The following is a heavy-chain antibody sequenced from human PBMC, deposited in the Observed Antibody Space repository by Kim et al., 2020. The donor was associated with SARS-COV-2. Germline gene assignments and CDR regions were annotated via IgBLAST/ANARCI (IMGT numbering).Heavy chain of an antibody. D-gene: IGHD1-26*01. CDR1: GFTFSSAA. Sequence: GGSLRLSCAASGFTFSSAAIRWVRQAPGKGLEWLSAIGGAGSSTYSADSVKGRFTISRDNSKNTLYLQMNSLRADDTAVYYCAKGGSNTGFDPWGQGTL. J-gene: IGHJ5*02. V-gene: IGHV3-23*01. CDR3: AKGGSNTGFDP. CDR2: IGGAGSST.